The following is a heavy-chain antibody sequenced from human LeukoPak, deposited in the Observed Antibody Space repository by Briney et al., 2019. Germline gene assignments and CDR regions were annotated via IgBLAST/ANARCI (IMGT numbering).Heavy chain of an antibody. CDR3: AREANYYYDSSGPDY. D-gene: IGHD3-22*01. V-gene: IGHV4-4*07. CDR1: GGSISSYY. CDR2: IYTNGDT. Sequence: SETLSLTCTVSGGSISSYYWSWIRQPAGKGLEWIGRIYTNGDTNYNSSLKSRVTMSVDTSKNQFSLKLSSVTAADTAVYYCAREANYYYDSSGPDYWGQGTLVTVSS. J-gene: IGHJ4*02.